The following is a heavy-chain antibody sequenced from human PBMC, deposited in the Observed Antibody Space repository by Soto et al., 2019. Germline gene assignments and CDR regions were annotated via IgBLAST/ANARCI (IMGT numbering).Heavy chain of an antibody. V-gene: IGHV2-5*02. CDR1: GFSLSTSGVG. D-gene: IGHD3-9*01. CDR2: IYWDDSK. CDR3: AHKGPEDWPLDY. Sequence: QITLKESGPTLVRPTQTLTLTCAFSGFSLSTSGVGVGWIRQPPGKALEWLAVIYWDDSKHYSPSLRSRLTITKDPSKNQVVLTMTNMDPKDTGTYCCAHKGPEDWPLDYWGQGTLVTVSS. J-gene: IGHJ4*02.